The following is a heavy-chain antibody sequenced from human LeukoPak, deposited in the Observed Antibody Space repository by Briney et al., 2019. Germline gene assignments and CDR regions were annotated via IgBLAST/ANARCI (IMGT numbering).Heavy chain of an antibody. V-gene: IGHV1-2*02. CDR3: ARGGDFTYYYDSSGCSHRLNY. J-gene: IGHJ4*02. D-gene: IGHD3-22*01. CDR2: INPNSGGT. Sequence: ASVKVSCKASGYTFTGYYMHWVRQAPGQGLEWMGWINPNSGGTNYAQKFQGRVTMTRDTSISTAYMELSRLRSDDTAVYYCARGGDFTYYYDSSGCSHRLNYWGQGTLVTVSS. CDR1: GYTFTGYY.